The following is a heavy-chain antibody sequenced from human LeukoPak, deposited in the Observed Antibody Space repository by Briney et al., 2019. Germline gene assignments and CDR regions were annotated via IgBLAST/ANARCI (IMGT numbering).Heavy chain of an antibody. CDR1: GGTFSSYA. D-gene: IGHD2-2*01. J-gene: IGHJ4*02. V-gene: IGHV1-69*06. CDR3: ARGRYCSSTSCLFDY. CDR2: IIPIFGTA. Sequence: SVKVSCKASGGTFSSYAISWVRQAPGQGLEWMGGIIPIFGTANYAQKFQGGVTITADKSTSTAYMELSSLRSEDTAVYYCARGRYCSSTSCLFDYWGQGTLVTVSS.